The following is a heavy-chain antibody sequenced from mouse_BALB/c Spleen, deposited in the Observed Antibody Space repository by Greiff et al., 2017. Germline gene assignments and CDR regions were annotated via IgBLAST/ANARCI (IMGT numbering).Heavy chain of an antibody. CDR1: GFTFSSYA. Sequence: EVKLMESGGGLVKPGGSLKLSCAASGFTFSSYAMSWVRQTPEKRLEWVASISSGGSTYYPDSVKGRFTISRDNARHILYLQMSSLRSEDTAMYYCARGSYAMDYWGQGTSVTVSS. CDR2: ISSGGST. V-gene: IGHV5-6-5*01. CDR3: ARGSYAMDY. J-gene: IGHJ4*01.